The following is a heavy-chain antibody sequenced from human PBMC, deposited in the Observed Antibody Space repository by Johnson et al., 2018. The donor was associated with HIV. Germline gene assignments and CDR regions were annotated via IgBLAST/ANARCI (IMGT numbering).Heavy chain of an antibody. CDR1: GFTLSSYA. D-gene: IGHD4-11*01. CDR3: TTGHSNTSGAFDI. J-gene: IGHJ3*02. Sequence: QVQLVESGGGVVQPGRSLRLSCAASGFTLSSYAMHWVRQAPGKGLEWVAVISYDGSNKYYADSVKGRFTISRDNSKNTLDLQMNSLKTEDTAVYYCTTGHSNTSGAFDIWGQGTMVTVSS. CDR2: ISYDGSNK. V-gene: IGHV3-30*04.